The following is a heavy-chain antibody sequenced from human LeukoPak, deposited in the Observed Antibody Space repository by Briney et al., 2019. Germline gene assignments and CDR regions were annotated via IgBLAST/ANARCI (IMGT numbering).Heavy chain of an antibody. D-gene: IGHD3-22*01. Sequence: GASVKVSCKASGYTFTSYAMHWVRQAPGQRLEWMGWISAYNGNTNYAQKLQGRVTMTTDTSTSTAYMELRSLRSDDTAVYYCARVIDDSSGYYYWVDYWGQGTLVTVSS. J-gene: IGHJ4*02. CDR3: ARVIDDSSGYYYWVDY. CDR1: GYTFTSYA. V-gene: IGHV1-18*01. CDR2: ISAYNGNT.